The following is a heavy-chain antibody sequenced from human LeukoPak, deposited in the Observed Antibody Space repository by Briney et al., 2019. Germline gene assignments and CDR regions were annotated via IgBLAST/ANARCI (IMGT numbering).Heavy chain of an antibody. Sequence: QPGRSLRLSCAASGFTFSIFEMNWVRQAPGKGLEWVSYISSSGSTIYYADSVKGRFTTSRDNAKNSLYLQMHSLRAEDTAVYYCSAVVPTAIGSSFDYWGQGTLVTVSS. CDR1: GFTFSIFE. J-gene: IGHJ4*02. CDR3: SAVVPTAIGSSFDY. V-gene: IGHV3-48*03. CDR2: ISSSGSTI. D-gene: IGHD2-2*02.